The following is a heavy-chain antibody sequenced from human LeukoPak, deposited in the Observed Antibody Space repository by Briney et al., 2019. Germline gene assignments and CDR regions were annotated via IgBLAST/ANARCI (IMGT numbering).Heavy chain of an antibody. V-gene: IGHV5-51*01. D-gene: IGHD4-17*01. CDR2: IYPGDSDT. J-gene: IGHJ6*02. CDR3: ARATVPRLYYYYGMDV. Sequence: GESLKISCKGSGYSFTSYWIGWVRQMPGKGLEWMGIIYPGDSDTRYSPSFQGQVTISADKSISTAYLQWSSLKASDTAMYYCARATVPRLYYYYGMDVWGQGTTVTVSS. CDR1: GYSFTSYW.